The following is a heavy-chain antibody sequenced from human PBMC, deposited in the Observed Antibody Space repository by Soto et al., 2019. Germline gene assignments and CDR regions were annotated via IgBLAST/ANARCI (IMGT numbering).Heavy chain of an antibody. CDR2: IYHSGST. CDR1: GGSISSSNW. J-gene: IGHJ3*02. V-gene: IGHV4-4*02. Sequence: PSETLSLTCAVSGGSISSSNWWSWVRQPPGKGLEWIGEIYHSGSTNYNPSLKSRVTISVDKSKNQFSLKLSSVTAADTAVYYCPRPLAARRAFDIWGQGTMVTVSS. D-gene: IGHD6-6*01. CDR3: PRPLAARRAFDI.